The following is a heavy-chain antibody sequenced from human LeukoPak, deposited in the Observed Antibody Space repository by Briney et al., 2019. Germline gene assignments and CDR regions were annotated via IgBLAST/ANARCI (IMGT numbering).Heavy chain of an antibody. J-gene: IGHJ4*02. CDR2: INPSGGST. V-gene: IGHV1-46*01. Sequence: ASVTVSCKASGYTFTIYYMHWVRQAPGQGLEWMGIINPSGGSTSYAQKFQGRVTMTRDTSTSTVYMELSSLRSEDTAVYYCASSLPGYSSGWYAPFDYWGQGTLVTVSS. D-gene: IGHD6-19*01. CDR1: GYTFTIYY. CDR3: ASSLPGYSSGWYAPFDY.